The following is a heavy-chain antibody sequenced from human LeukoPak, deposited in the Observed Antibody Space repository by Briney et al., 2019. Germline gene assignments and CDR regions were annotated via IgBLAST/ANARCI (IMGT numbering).Heavy chain of an antibody. CDR3: VRLGSSHWFDP. V-gene: IGHV1-2*06. J-gene: IGHJ5*02. D-gene: IGHD7-27*01. CDR2: INPDTGDT. CDR1: GYTFTEYY. Sequence: ASVKVSCKASGYTFTEYYMHWMRQAPGQGLEWMGRINPDTGDTKYAQMFQGRVILTTDTSVTTAYMELSSLRSDDTAVYYCVRLGSSHWFDPWGQGTLVTVSS.